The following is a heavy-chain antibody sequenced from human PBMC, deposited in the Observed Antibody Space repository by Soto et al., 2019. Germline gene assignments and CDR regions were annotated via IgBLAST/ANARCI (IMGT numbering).Heavy chain of an antibody. V-gene: IGHV3-74*01. CDR3: ARDGGAGTPFDF. CDR2: IDKDGSTT. J-gene: IGHJ4*02. Sequence: EVQLVESGGGLVQPGGSLRLSCAASGFTFSSYWMHWVRQVPGKGLVWVSHIDKDGSTTRYADSVRGRFTISRDNVKNTLYLQMNSLRAEDTAVYYCARDGGAGTPFDFWGQGTLVTVSS. CDR1: GFTFSSYW. D-gene: IGHD6-19*01.